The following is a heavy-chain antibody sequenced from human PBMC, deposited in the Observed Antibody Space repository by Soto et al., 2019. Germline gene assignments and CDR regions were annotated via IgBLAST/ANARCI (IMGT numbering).Heavy chain of an antibody. V-gene: IGHV3-21*01. D-gene: IGHD2-21*02. CDR1: GFTFGIYT. CDR3: ARVMCGDCSTYYYYSMDV. Sequence: GGSLRLSCAASGFTFGIYTMNWVRQAPGKGLEWVASIGTTSSFIYYADSLRGRFTISRDNAKNSLYLQMNSLSAEDTAVYYCARVMCGDCSTYYYYSMDVWGQGTTVTVSS. CDR2: IGTTSSFI. J-gene: IGHJ6*02.